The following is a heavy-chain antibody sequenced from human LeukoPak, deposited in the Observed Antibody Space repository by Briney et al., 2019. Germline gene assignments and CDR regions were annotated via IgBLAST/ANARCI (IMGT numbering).Heavy chain of an antibody. V-gene: IGHV1-18*01. CDR3: ATTRFGRLTAAGWRYWFES. Sequence: GASVKVSCKASGYTFTSYGINWVRQAPGQGLEWMGWISAYNGDTNYAQKLQGRVTMTTDTSTSTAYMELRSLRSDDTAVYYCATTRFGRLTAAGWRYWFESWGQGTLVTVSS. J-gene: IGHJ5*01. CDR1: GYTFTSYG. CDR2: ISAYNGDT. D-gene: IGHD6-13*01.